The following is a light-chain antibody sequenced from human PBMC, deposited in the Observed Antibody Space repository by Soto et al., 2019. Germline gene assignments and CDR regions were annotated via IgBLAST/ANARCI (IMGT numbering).Light chain of an antibody. CDR1: SSNIGTKT. CDR2: SNN. V-gene: IGLV1-44*01. CDR3: AAWDDSLNGVV. J-gene: IGLJ2*01. Sequence: QSVLTQPPSASGTPGQRVTISCSGSSSNIGTKTVSWYQQLPETAPKLLIYSNNQRPSGVPDRFSGSKSGTSASLAITGLQSEDEADYYCAAWDDSLNGVVFGGGTKLTVL.